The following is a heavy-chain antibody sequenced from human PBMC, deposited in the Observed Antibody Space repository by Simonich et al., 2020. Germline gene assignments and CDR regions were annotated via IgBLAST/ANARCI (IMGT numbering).Heavy chain of an antibody. CDR1: GYTFTGYY. Sequence: QVQLVQSGAEVKKPGASVKVSCKASGYTFTGYYMHWVQQAPGQGLEGGGGRNPNRGGTNDAQKFQGRVTKTRDTSISTAYMELSRLRSDDTAVYYCARDTFLGYCSSTSCYDAFDIWGQGTMVTVSS. D-gene: IGHD2-2*01. V-gene: IGHV1-2*02. CDR2: RNPNRGGT. CDR3: ARDTFLGYCSSTSCYDAFDI. J-gene: IGHJ3*02.